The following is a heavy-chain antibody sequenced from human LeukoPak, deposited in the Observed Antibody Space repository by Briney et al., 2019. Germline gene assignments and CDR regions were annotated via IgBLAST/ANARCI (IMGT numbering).Heavy chain of an antibody. D-gene: IGHD5-24*01. CDR2: IRYNGSNK. Sequence: PGGSLRLSCAASGFSFSSYGMNWVRQAPGKGLEWVAVIRYNGSNKKYADSVKGRFTISRDNSKNTLYLQMNSLRAEDTAVYYCARGFNGPNYYFDYWGQGTLVTVSP. J-gene: IGHJ4*02. CDR1: GFSFSSYG. V-gene: IGHV3-33*01. CDR3: ARGFNGPNYYFDY.